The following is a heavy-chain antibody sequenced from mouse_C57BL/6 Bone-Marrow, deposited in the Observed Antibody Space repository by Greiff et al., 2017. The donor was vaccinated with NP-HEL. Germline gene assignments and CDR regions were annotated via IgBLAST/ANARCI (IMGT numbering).Heavy chain of an antibody. Sequence: VQLQQSGPELVKPGASVKISCKASGYTFTDYYMSWVRQPPGKALEWLGFIRNKANGYTTEYSASVKGRFTISRDNSQSILYLQMNALRAEDSATYYCARDPLYYAMDYWGQGTSVTVSS. CDR3: ARDPLYYAMDY. J-gene: IGHJ4*01. CDR2: IRNKANGYTT. CDR1: GYTFTDYY. V-gene: IGHV7-3*01.